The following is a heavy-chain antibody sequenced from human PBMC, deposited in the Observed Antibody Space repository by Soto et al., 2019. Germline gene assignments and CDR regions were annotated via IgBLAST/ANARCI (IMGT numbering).Heavy chain of an antibody. CDR3: PKDRGSGYYHDAFDI. D-gene: IGHD3-3*01. Sequence: ESGGGVVQPGRSLRLSCAASGFTFSSYGMHWVRQAPGKELEWVAVISYDGSNKYYADSVKGRFTISRDNSKNTLYLQMNSLRAEDTAVYYCPKDRGSGYYHDAFDIWGQGTMVTVSS. CDR1: GFTFSSYG. CDR2: ISYDGSNK. V-gene: IGHV3-30*18. J-gene: IGHJ3*02.